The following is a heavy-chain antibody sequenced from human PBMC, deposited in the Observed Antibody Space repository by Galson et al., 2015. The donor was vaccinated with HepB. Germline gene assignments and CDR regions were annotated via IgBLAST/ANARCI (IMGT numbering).Heavy chain of an antibody. D-gene: IGHD4-17*01. CDR3: ARRPTENWYFDL. J-gene: IGHJ2*01. Sequence: SLRLSCAASGFTFSSYSFNWVRQAPGKGLEWVSYISSSSSTIYYAGSVKGRFTFSRDNAKNSLYLQMNSLRDEDTAVYYCARRPTENWYFDLWGRGTLVTVSS. CDR1: GFTFSSYS. CDR2: ISSSSSTI. V-gene: IGHV3-48*02.